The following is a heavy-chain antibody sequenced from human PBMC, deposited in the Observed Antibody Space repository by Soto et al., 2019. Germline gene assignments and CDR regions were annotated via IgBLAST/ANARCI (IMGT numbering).Heavy chain of an antibody. V-gene: IGHV1-2*02. Sequence: QVQLVQSGAEVKKPGASVKVSCKASGYTFTGYYMHWVRQAPGQGLEWMGWINPNSGGTNYAQKLQGRVTMTRDTSISTAYMELSRLRSDDTAVYYCARDEADSSSWVPPGDYWGQGTLVTVSS. CDR2: INPNSGGT. CDR1: GYTFTGYY. D-gene: IGHD6-13*01. J-gene: IGHJ4*02. CDR3: ARDEADSSSWVPPGDY.